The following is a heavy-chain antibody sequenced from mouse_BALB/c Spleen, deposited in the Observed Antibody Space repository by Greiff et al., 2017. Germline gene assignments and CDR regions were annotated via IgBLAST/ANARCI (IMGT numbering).Heavy chain of an antibody. CDR1: GFTFSSFG. V-gene: IGHV5-17*02. CDR2: ISSGSSTI. Sequence: EVKLVESGGGLVQPGGSRKLSCAASGFTFSSFGMHWVRQAPEKGLEWVAYISSGSSTIYYADTVKGRFTISRDNPKNTLFLQMTSLRSEDTAMYYCARGGIYYGFDYWGQGTTLTVSS. J-gene: IGHJ2*01. CDR3: ARGGIYYGFDY. D-gene: IGHD2-1*01.